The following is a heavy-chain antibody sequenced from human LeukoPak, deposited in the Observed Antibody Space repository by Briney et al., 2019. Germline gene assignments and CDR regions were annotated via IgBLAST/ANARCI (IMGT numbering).Heavy chain of an antibody. J-gene: IGHJ4*02. CDR3: ARDRIEQLWSEGDFDY. Sequence: GSAVNVSFKSAGYTFTIYGISGVRQAPGQGREWMGWINAYNGNTNYAQKLQGRVTMTTDTSPSTAYMDQRTLRSDDTAVYYCARDRIEQLWSEGDFDYWGQGTLVTVSS. CDR2: INAYNGNT. D-gene: IGHD5-18*01. CDR1: GYTFTIYG. V-gene: IGHV1-18*01.